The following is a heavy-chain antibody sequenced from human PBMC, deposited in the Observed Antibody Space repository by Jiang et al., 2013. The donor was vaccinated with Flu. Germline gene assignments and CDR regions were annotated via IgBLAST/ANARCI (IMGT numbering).Heavy chain of an antibody. CDR1: GFSLTTTGTR. V-gene: IGHV2-70*04. CDR2: IDWDDDK. Sequence: KPTQTLTLTCSFSGFSLTTTGTRLSWVRQPPGKALEWLARIDWDDDKFYSTSLKTRLTISKDTSKNQVVLTMTNMDPVDTATYFCARLHFDYADYFDLWGQGMLVTVSS. J-gene: IGHJ4*02. D-gene: IGHD4-17*01. CDR3: ARLHFDYADYFDL.